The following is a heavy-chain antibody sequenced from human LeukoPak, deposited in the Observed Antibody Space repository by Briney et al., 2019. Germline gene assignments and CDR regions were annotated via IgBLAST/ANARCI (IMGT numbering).Heavy chain of an antibody. CDR2: INHSGST. D-gene: IGHD3-22*01. CDR1: GGSFSGYY. J-gene: IGHJ4*02. Sequence: PSETLSLTCAVYGGSFSGYYWSWIRQPPGKGLEWIGEINHSGSTNYNPSLKSRVTILVDTSKNQFSLKLSSVTAADTAVYYCARETRNYYDSSGYYCFDYWGQGTLVTVSS. V-gene: IGHV4-34*01. CDR3: ARETRNYYDSSGYYCFDY.